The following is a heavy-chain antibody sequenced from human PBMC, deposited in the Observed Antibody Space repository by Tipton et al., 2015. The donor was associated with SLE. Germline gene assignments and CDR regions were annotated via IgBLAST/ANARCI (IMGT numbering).Heavy chain of an antibody. CDR3: AKSGLGGNWSGGNYFDN. J-gene: IGHJ4*02. CDR2: IGFDGSKK. V-gene: IGHV3-30*02. Sequence: SLRLSCAASGFPFSSYGIHWVRQAPGKGVDWVAFIGFDGSKKNYADSVKGRFVLSRDNSKNTLSLQMNSLRPEDTAVYYCAKSGLGGNWSGGNYFDNWGQGTLVTVSS. D-gene: IGHD1-1*01. CDR1: GFPFSSYG.